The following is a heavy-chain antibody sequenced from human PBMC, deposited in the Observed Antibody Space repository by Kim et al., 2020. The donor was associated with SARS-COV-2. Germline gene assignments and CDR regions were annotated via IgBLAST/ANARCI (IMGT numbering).Heavy chain of an antibody. CDR3: ARDRIPSTY. Sequence: GGSLRLSCAASGFTFSDYYMSWIRQAPGKGLEWVAYISSSSSYTNYADSVKGRFTISRDNAKNSLYLQMNSLRAEDTAVYYCARDRIPSTYWGQGTLVTVSS. CDR2: ISSSSSYT. CDR1: GFTFSDYY. V-gene: IGHV3-11*06. J-gene: IGHJ4*02.